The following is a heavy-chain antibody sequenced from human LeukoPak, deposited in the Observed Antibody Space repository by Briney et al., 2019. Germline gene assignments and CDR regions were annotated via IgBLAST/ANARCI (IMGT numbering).Heavy chain of an antibody. J-gene: IGHJ4*02. CDR3: AREDRAYCSSTSCSPALVY. CDR2: IYTSGST. CDR1: GGSISSGSYY. V-gene: IGHV4-61*02. Sequence: SETLSLTCTVSGGSISSGSYYWNWIRQPAGKGLEWIGRIYTSGSTNYNPSLKSRVTISVDTSKNQFSLKLSPVTAADTAVYYCAREDRAYCSSTSCSPALVYWGQGTLVTVSS. D-gene: IGHD2-2*01.